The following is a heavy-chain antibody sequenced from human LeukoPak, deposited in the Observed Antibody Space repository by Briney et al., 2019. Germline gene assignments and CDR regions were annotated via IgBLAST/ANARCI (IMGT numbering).Heavy chain of an antibody. V-gene: IGHV4-39*07. J-gene: IGHJ4*02. Sequence: SQTLSLTCTVSGNSISSGDNYWSWIRQPPGKGLEWIGSIYYSGSTYYNPSLKSRVTISVDTSKNQFSLKLSSVTAADTAVYYCARVGRITIFGVVRTWFDYWGQGTLVTVSS. CDR3: ARVGRITIFGVVRTWFDY. CDR2: IYYSGST. CDR1: GNSISSGDNY. D-gene: IGHD3-3*01.